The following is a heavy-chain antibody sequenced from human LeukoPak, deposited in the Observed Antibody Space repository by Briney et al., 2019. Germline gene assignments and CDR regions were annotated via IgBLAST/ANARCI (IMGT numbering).Heavy chain of an antibody. V-gene: IGHV4-4*07. CDR1: GGSISSYY. CDR3: ARHSDVWFGELLANFDY. D-gene: IGHD3-10*01. CDR2: IYTSGST. J-gene: IGHJ4*02. Sequence: SETLSLTCTVSGGSISSYYWSWIRQPAGKGLEWIGRIYTSGSTNYNPSLKSRVTISVDTSKNQFSLKLSSVTAADTAVYYCARHSDVWFGELLANFDYWGQGTLVTVSS.